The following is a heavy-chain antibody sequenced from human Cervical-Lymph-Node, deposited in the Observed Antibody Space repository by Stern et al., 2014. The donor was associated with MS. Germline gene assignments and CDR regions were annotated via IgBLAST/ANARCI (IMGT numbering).Heavy chain of an antibody. J-gene: IGHJ5*02. D-gene: IGHD2-2*01. CDR1: GYSINSGSF. V-gene: IGHV4-38-2*02. CDR3: AREYCTTSSCSDTTWFDP. CDR2: IYRGGST. Sequence: QLQLQESGPGLVKPSETLSLTCTVSGYSINSGSFWGWIRLPPGKGLEWIGSIYRGGSTYYNPSLKSRATMSVDTSKNQLSLKLPSVTAADTAVYYCAREYCTTSSCSDTTWFDPWGQGTLVTVSS.